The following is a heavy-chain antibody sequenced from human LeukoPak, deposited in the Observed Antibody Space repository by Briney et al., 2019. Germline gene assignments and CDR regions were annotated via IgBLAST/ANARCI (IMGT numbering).Heavy chain of an antibody. CDR2: MNPNSGNT. J-gene: IGHJ5*02. D-gene: IGHD2-15*01. CDR3: ARCTVYWSGGSCYSGSPDP. Sequence: ASVTVSFTSSVYTFTSYDINWVRQANGQGQEWMGWMNPNSGNTGYEQKYQGRVTMNRNTSISTDYMQMSSLRSEDTAGDYCARCTVYWSGGSCYSGSPDPWGQGTLVTVSS. CDR1: VYTFTSYD. V-gene: IGHV1-8*01.